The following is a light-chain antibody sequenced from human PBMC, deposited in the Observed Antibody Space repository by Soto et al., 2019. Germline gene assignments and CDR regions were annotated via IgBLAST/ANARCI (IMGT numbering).Light chain of an antibody. J-gene: IGKJ3*01. CDR3: QKYDSAPLFT. V-gene: IGKV1-27*01. CDR1: QGISNY. CDR2: AAS. Sequence: DIQMTQSPSSLSASVGDRVTIPCRASQGISNYVAWYQQRPGKAPKLRIYAASTLQSGVPSRFSGSESGTDFTLTISGLQPEDVATYYCQKYDSAPLFTFGPGTKVEIK.